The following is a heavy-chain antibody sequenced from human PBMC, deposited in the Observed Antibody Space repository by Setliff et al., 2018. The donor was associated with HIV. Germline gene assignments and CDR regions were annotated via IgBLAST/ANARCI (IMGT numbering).Heavy chain of an antibody. CDR1: GGTFSSYA. V-gene: IGHV1-69*05. D-gene: IGHD6-13*01. CDR2: IIPAFGTA. Sequence: SVKVSCKTSGGTFSSYAVSWVRQAPGQGLEWMGGIIPAFGTANYAQKFQGRVTITTDESTSTAYMELSGLRSEDTAVYFCARDGLLAAGIRFDYWGQGTLVTVSS. J-gene: IGHJ4*01. CDR3: ARDGLLAAGIRFDY.